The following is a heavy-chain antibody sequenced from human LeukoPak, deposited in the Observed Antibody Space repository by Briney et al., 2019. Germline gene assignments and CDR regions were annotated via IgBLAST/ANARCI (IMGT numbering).Heavy chain of an antibody. J-gene: IGHJ4*02. D-gene: IGHD6-13*01. CDR2: ISASGSAT. V-gene: IGHV3-23*01. CDR1: GFIFSNYG. Sequence: GGSLRLSCAASGFIFSNYGMNWVRQAPGKGLEWVAAISASGSATSYADSVRGRFTISRDNSKSTTYLQMNSLRAEDTAVYYCARDRTAAGWGQGALVTVSS. CDR3: ARDRTAAG.